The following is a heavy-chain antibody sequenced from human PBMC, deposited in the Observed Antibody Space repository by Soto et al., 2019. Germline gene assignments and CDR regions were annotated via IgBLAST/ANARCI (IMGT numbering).Heavy chain of an antibody. CDR3: ASSITIFGVVTPYYYGMDV. CDR2: IIPIFGTA. V-gene: IGHV1-69*13. Sequence: SVKVSCKASGGTFSSYAISWVRQAPGQGLEWMGGIIPIFGTANYAQKFQGRVTITADESTSTAYMELSSLRSEDTAVYYCASSITIFGVVTPYYYGMDVWGQGTTVTVSS. CDR1: GGTFSSYA. J-gene: IGHJ6*02. D-gene: IGHD3-3*01.